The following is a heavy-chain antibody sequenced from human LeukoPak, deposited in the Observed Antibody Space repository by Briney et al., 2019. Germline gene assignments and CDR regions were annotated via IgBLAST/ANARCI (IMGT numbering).Heavy chain of an antibody. CDR2: IYSGSRT. D-gene: IGHD3-10*01. CDR3: AIRSTLGSWSALDI. CDR1: GFTVSSNY. V-gene: IGHV3-66*02. Sequence: PGRSLRLSCVASGFTVSSNYMSWVRQAPGKGLEWVPIIYSGSRTYYADSVKGRFTISRDDSKNTLYFQLNSLRPEDTAVYYCAIRSTLGSWSALDIWGQGTMVTVSS. J-gene: IGHJ3*02.